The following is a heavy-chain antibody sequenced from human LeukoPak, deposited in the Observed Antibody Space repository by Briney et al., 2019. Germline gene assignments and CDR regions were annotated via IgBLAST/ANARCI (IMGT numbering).Heavy chain of an antibody. V-gene: IGHV4-39*01. Sequence: SGTLSLTCTVSGGSISSSSYYWGWIRQPPGKGLEWIGSIYYSGSTYYNPSLKSRVTISVDTSKNQFSLKLSSVTAADTAVYYCARLRGRTAARPALAFDYWGQGTLVTVSS. CDR2: IYYSGST. CDR3: ARLRGRTAARPALAFDY. D-gene: IGHD6-6*01. J-gene: IGHJ4*02. CDR1: GGSISSSSYY.